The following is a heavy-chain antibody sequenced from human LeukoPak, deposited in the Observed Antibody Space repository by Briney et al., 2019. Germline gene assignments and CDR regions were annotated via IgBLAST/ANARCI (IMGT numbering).Heavy chain of an antibody. Sequence: GGSLRLSCAASGFTFSSYGMHWVRQAPGKGLEWVAFIRCDGSNKYYADSVKGRFTISRDNSKNTLYLQMNSLRAEDTAVYYCAKDRMYYDFWSGYSVDAFDIWGQGTMVTASS. CDR3: AKDRMYYDFWSGYSVDAFDI. J-gene: IGHJ3*02. V-gene: IGHV3-30*02. CDR2: IRCDGSNK. D-gene: IGHD3-3*01. CDR1: GFTFSSYG.